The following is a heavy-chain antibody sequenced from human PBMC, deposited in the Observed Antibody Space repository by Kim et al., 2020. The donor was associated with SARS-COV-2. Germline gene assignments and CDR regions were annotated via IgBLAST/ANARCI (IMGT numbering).Heavy chain of an antibody. CDR3: ARGNGATY. CDR2: IKQDGSEK. CDR1: GFTFSTYW. Sequence: GGSLRLSCAASGFTFSTYWMNWVRQAPGKGLEWVANIKQDGSEKYYVDSVKGRFTISRDNAENSVYLQMNSLGAEDTAVYYCARGNGATYWGQGTLVTVSS. V-gene: IGHV3-7*03. J-gene: IGHJ4*02. D-gene: IGHD2-8*01.